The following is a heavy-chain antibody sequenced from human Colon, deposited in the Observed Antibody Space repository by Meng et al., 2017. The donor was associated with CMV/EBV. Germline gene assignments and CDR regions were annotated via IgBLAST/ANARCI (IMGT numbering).Heavy chain of an antibody. CDR1: GAPISNFF. CDR2: IQSDGNT. V-gene: IGHV4-4*07. D-gene: IGHD1-26*01. CDR3: ATGSGDFDH. Sequence: QRQVKESGPGLVRPTETLSRTCSVSGAPISNFFWSWIRQSAGMRLEWIGRIQSDGNTYYNPSLKSRVTVSQDTSKNQISLRLRSVTAADTAVYYCATGSGDFDHWGQGTLVTVSS. J-gene: IGHJ4*02.